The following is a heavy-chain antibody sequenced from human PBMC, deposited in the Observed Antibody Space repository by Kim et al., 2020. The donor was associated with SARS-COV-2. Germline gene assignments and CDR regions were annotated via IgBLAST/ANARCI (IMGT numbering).Heavy chain of an antibody. J-gene: IGHJ3*02. CDR3: AWDVHGGVVDI. V-gene: IGHV3-7*03. Sequence: ENYYVDSVKGRFTTSSDNAKNTISLQLNRLRADDTAVYYCAWDVHGGVVDIWGQGTMVSVSS. D-gene: IGHD3-16*01. CDR2: EN.